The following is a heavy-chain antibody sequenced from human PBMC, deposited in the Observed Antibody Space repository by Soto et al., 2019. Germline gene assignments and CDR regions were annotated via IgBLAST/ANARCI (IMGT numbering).Heavy chain of an antibody. J-gene: IGHJ4*02. D-gene: IGHD1-1*01. CDR3: AKLQDGRDGSVDFDY. V-gene: IGHV3-23*01. CDR1: GFTFGSYV. CDR2: ISDTGGRT. Sequence: GGSLRLSCAASGFTFGSYVMTWVRQAPGKGLEWVSAISDTGGRTYYADSVKGRFTISRDNSKNTLYLQMDSLRAEDTAVYYCAKLQDGRDGSVDFDYWGQGTLVTVSS.